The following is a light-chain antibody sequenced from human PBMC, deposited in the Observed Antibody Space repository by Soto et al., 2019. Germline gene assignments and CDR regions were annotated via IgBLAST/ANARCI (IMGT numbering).Light chain of an antibody. V-gene: IGLV2-14*01. Sequence: QSALTQPRSVSGSPGQSVTIPCTGSSSDVGAYNLVSWYQQHPGTAPKLIIYEVRNRPSGISSRFSGSRSGNTASLTISGLQPEDEGDYYCSAYTARSTLVFGGGTKVTVL. CDR1: SSDVGAYNL. J-gene: IGLJ3*02. CDR2: EVR. CDR3: SAYTARSTLV.